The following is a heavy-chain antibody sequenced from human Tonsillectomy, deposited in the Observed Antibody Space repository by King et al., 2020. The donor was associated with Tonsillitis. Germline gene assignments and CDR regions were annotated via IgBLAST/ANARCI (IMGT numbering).Heavy chain of an antibody. CDR3: ARAHYYDSSGYYFFDY. CDR1: GFTFSTYS. J-gene: IGHJ4*02. D-gene: IGHD3-22*01. CDR2: IRGSRDYI. V-gene: IGHV3-21*01. Sequence: VQLVEAGGGLVKPGGSLRLSCAASGFTFSTYSMNWVRQAPGKGLEGGSSIRGSRDYIYFADSGKGRITISRENAKNSLYLQMNSLRAEDTAVYYCARAHYYDSSGYYFFDYWGQGTLVTVSS.